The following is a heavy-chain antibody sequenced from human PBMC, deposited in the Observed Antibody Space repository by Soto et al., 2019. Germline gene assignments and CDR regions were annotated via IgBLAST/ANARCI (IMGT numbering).Heavy chain of an antibody. J-gene: IGHJ6*02. Sequence: PGGSLRLSCAASGFTFSSYAMHWVRQAPGKGLEWVAVISYDGSNKYYADSVKGRITISRDNSKNTLYLQMNSLRAEDTAVYYCARDRIVGSYPYYYYGMDVWGQGTTVTSP. V-gene: IGHV3-30-3*01. CDR1: GFTFSSYA. CDR2: ISYDGSNK. D-gene: IGHD3-16*02. CDR3: ARDRIVGSYPYYYYGMDV.